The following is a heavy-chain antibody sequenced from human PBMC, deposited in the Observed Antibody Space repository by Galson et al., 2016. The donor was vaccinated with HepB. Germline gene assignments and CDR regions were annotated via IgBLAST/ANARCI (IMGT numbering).Heavy chain of an antibody. J-gene: IGHJ4*02. Sequence: SETLSLTCNVSGGSIASSTFYWGWIRQSPGKGLEWIGSIYFAGSTFYNPSLTSRLTISVDTSKNLFSLKLNSVTAADTAVYYCARRGDYTFWSGPPHFDRWGQGTLVTVSS. CDR3: ARRGDYTFWSGPPHFDR. CDR1: GGSIASSTFY. D-gene: IGHD3-3*01. V-gene: IGHV4-39*01. CDR2: IYFAGST.